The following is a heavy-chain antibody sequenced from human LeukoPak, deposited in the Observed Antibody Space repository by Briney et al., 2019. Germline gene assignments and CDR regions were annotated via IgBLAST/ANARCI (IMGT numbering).Heavy chain of an antibody. J-gene: IGHJ4*03. CDR1: GFTFSSYS. CDR2: ISSSSSYI. D-gene: IGHD5-12*01. Sequence: GGSLRLSCAASGFTFSSYSMNWVRQAPGKGLEWVSSISSSSSYISYADSVKGRFTISRDNAKNSLYLQMNSLRAEDTAVYYCARGSGYDGSFDYWGQGTLVPVSS. V-gene: IGHV3-21*01. CDR3: ARGSGYDGSFDY.